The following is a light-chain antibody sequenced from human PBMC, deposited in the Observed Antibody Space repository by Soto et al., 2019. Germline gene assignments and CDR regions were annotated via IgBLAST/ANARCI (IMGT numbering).Light chain of an antibody. CDR2: KAS. J-gene: IGKJ4*01. CDR3: QQYNSNPLT. Sequence: DIQMTQSPSTLSASVGDRVIITCRASQSISAWLAWYQQKPGKVPKLLIYKASSLESGVPSRFSGSGSGTEFTLTISGLQPDDFATYYCQQYNSNPLTFGGGTKVEIK. V-gene: IGKV1-5*03. CDR1: QSISAW.